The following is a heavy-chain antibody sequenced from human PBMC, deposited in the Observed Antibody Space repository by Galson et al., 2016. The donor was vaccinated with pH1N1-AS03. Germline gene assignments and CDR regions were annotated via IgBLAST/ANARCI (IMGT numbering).Heavy chain of an antibody. Sequence: ETLSLTCTVSGGSMNNYYWSWVRQPAGKGLEWIGRIFGSGETYYNPSPKSRVSFSVDTSKNQFPMRLAFVTAADTATYYCVREGDYSDNNGYPLFDYWGQGSLVTVSS. D-gene: IGHD3-22*01. V-gene: IGHV4-4*07. J-gene: IGHJ4*02. CDR1: GGSMNNYY. CDR3: VREGDYSDNNGYPLFDY. CDR2: IFGSGET.